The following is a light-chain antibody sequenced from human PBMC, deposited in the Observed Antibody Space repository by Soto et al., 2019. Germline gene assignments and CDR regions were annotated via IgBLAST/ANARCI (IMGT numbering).Light chain of an antibody. CDR1: SRYSNYA. CDR3: QTWGTGIWV. J-gene: IGLJ3*02. Sequence: QLVLSQSPSASASLGASVKLTCTLSSRYSNYAIAWHQLQPEKGPRFLMRVNSDGSHTKGDGIPDRFSGSSSGAERYLTISSLQSEDDADYYCQTWGTGIWVFGGGTKLTVL. CDR2: VNSDGSH. V-gene: IGLV4-69*01.